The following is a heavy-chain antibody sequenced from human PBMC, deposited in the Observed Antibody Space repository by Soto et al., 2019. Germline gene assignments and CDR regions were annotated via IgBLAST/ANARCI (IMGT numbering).Heavy chain of an antibody. D-gene: IGHD3-10*01. CDR2: IYHSGST. CDR1: GDSISNTAYY. J-gene: IGHJ5*02. V-gene: IGHV4-39*01. Sequence: PSETLSLTCTVSGDSISNTAYYWGWIRQPPGKGLEWIGDIYHSGSTYYNPSLKSRVTISVDTSKNQFSLKLRSVTAADTAVYYCARRSRWYYYGTASYYNPWLDPWGQGTLVTVSS. CDR3: ARRSRWYYYGTASYYNPWLDP.